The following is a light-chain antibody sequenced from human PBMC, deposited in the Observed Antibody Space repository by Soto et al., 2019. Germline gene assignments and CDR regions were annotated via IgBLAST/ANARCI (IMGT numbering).Light chain of an antibody. CDR2: DVG. CDR1: SSDVGGYTY. CDR3: SSYTSTSTYV. J-gene: IGLJ1*01. V-gene: IGLV2-14*01. Sequence: QSALTQPASVSGSPGQSITISCTGTSSDVGGYTYVSWYQQYPGKAPKLMIYDVGNRPSGVSNRFSGSKSGNTASLTISGLQAEDEADYYCSSYTSTSTYVFGTGTKVTVL.